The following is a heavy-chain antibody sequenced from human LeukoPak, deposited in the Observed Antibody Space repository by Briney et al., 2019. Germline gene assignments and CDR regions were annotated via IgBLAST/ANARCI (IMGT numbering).Heavy chain of an antibody. CDR1: GFTFRSYG. J-gene: IGHJ5*02. Sequence: PGGSLRLSCAASGFTFRSYGMHGVRQAPGKGLEGVAVIWYDGSNKYYADSVKGRFPISRDNSQNTLYLQMNSLRAEATAVYYCARDERYSSSLAPWGQGTLVTVSS. CDR2: IWYDGSNK. V-gene: IGHV3-33*01. CDR3: ARDERYSSSLAP. D-gene: IGHD6-6*01.